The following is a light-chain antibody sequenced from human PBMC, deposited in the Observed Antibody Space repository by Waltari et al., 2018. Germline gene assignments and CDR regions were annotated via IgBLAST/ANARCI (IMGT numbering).Light chain of an antibody. Sequence: QSALTQSASVSGSPGQSITISCTGTSRDVGSYDLVSWYQQLPGRAPTLILFGVAKRPSGMSDRFSCYKSGNTASLTISGLQSEDEAHYYCSSYTQSRTRVFGGGTKLTVL. V-gene: IGLV2-23*02. CDR1: SRDVGSYDL. CDR3: SSYTQSRTRV. CDR2: GVA. J-gene: IGLJ3*02.